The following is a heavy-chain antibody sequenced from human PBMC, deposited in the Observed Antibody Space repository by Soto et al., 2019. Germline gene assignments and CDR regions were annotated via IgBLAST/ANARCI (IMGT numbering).Heavy chain of an antibody. V-gene: IGHV1-45*01. J-gene: IGHJ6*02. CDR3: VCLFDSYGMDV. CDR2: ITPFNGNT. D-gene: IGHD3-3*01. Sequence: QIQLAQSGAKVRKTGSSVEISCKASGYNFTYRYLHWVRQAPGQALEWMGWITPFNGNTKYAQKFQDRVSFTRDGSGSTAYMELSGLISVDTGMYYCVCLFDSYGMDVWGQGTTVTVSS. CDR1: GYNFTYRY.